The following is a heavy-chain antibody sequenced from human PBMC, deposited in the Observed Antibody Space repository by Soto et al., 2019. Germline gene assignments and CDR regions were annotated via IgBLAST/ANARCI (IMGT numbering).Heavy chain of an antibody. Sequence: SETLSLTCAVYGGSFSGYYWSWIRQPPGKGLEWIGEINHSGSTNYNPSLKSRVTISVDTSKNHFSLKLSSVTAADTAVYYCAGMVRGVIVYYYGMDVWGQGTTVTVSS. CDR3: AGMVRGVIVYYYGMDV. J-gene: IGHJ6*02. V-gene: IGHV4-34*01. CDR1: GGSFSGYY. D-gene: IGHD3-10*01. CDR2: INHSGST.